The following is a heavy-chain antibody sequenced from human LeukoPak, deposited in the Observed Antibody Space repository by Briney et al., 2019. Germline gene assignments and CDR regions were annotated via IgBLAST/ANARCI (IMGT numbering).Heavy chain of an antibody. D-gene: IGHD3-10*01. J-gene: IGHJ4*02. V-gene: IGHV4-59*12. CDR1: GGSMNSYY. Sequence: SETLSLTCTVSGGSMNSYYWSWIRQPPGKGLEWIGYIYYSGSTNYNPSLKSRVTISVDTSKNQFSLKLSSVTAADTAVYYCASGVIFLDYWGQGTLVTVSS. CDR3: ASGVIFLDY. CDR2: IYYSGST.